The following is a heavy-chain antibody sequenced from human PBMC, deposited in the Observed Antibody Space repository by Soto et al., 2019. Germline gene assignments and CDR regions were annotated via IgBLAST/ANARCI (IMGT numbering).Heavy chain of an antibody. CDR2: ISYDGSNK. D-gene: IGHD6-6*01. J-gene: IGHJ4*02. CDR3: AREGGAARPNDY. CDR1: GFTFSSYA. Sequence: QVQLVESGGGVVQPGRSLRLSCAASGFTFSSYAMHWVRQAPGEGLEWVAVISYDGSNKYYADSVKGRFTISRDNSKNTLYLQMNSLRAEDTAVYYCAREGGAARPNDYWGQGTLVTVSS. V-gene: IGHV3-30-3*01.